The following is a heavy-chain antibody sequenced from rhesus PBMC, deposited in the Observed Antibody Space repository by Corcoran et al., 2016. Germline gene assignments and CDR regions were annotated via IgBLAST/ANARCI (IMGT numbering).Heavy chain of an antibody. CDR3: ARGIAAAEDWYFDI. CDR2: ITYSGST. D-gene: IGHD6-25*01. J-gene: IGHJ2*01. Sequence: QVQLQESGPGLVKPSETLSLTCAVSGYSISSAYYWSWIRQPPGKGLEWIGYITYSGSTSYNPSLKSRVTISRDTSKNQFSLKLSSVTAADTAVYYCARGIAAAEDWYFDIWGPGTPITISS. V-gene: IGHV4-122*02. CDR1: GYSISSAYY.